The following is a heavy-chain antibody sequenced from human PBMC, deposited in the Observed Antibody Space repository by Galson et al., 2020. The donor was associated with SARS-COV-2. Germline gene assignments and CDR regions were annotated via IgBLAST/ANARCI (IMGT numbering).Heavy chain of an antibody. D-gene: IGHD2-2*02. CDR2: ISYDGSNK. CDR1: GFTFSSYA. V-gene: IGHV3-30*04. CDR3: ASGCSSTSCYTGDAFDI. Sequence: GGSLRLSCAASGFTFSSYAMHWVRQAPGKGLEWVAVISYDGSNKYYADSVKGRFTISRDNSKNTLYLQMNSLRAEDTAVYYCASGCSSTSCYTGDAFDIWGQGTMVTVSS. J-gene: IGHJ3*02.